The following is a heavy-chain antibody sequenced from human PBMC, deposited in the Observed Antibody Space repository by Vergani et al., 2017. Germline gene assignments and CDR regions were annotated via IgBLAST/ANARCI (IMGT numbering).Heavy chain of an antibody. CDR2: IYYSGST. Sequence: QVQLQESGPGLVKPSQTLSLTCTVSGGSISSGGYYWSWIRQHPGKGLEWIGYIYYSGSTYYNPSLKSRVTISVDTSKNQFSLKLSSVTAAETAVDYCARGPSDYDFWSGYYKGNVFDPWGQGTLVTVSS. J-gene: IGHJ5*02. CDR1: GGSISSGGYY. CDR3: ARGPSDYDFWSGYYKGNVFDP. V-gene: IGHV4-31*03. D-gene: IGHD3-3*01.